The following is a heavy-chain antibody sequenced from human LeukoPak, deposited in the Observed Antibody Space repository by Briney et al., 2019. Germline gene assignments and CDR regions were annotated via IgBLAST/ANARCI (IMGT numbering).Heavy chain of an antibody. CDR2: IIPIFGTA. CDR1: GGTFSSYA. Sequence: ASVKVSCKASGGTFSSYAISWVRQAPGQGLEWMGGIIPIFGTANYAQKFQGRVTITADESTSTAYMELSSLRSEDTAVYYCVRDGAVVTSGSYPWRYFQYWGQGTLVTVSS. D-gene: IGHD3-10*01. V-gene: IGHV1-69*13. CDR3: VRDGAVVTSGSYPWRYFQY. J-gene: IGHJ1*01.